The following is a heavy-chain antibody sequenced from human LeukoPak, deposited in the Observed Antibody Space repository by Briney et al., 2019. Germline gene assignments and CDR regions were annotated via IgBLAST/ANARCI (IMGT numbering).Heavy chain of an antibody. CDR3: ARLHYDFWSGYYSWFDP. J-gene: IGHJ5*02. D-gene: IGHD3-3*01. CDR2: IYYSGST. V-gene: IGHV4-59*01. Sequence: SETLSLTCTVSGGSISRYYWSWFRQPPGKGLEWIGYIYYSGSTNYNPSLKSRVTISVDTSKNQFSLKLSSVTAADTAVYYCARLHYDFWSGYYSWFDPWGQGTLVTVSS. CDR1: GGSISRYY.